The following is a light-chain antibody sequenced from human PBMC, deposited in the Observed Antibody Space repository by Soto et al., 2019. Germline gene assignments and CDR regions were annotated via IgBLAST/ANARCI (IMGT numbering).Light chain of an antibody. CDR1: QSVSSY. CDR3: QQRSNWPPPT. V-gene: IGKV3-11*01. Sequence: EIVLTQSPATLSLSPGERATLSCRAGQSVSSYLAWYQQKPGQAPRLLIYDASNRATGIPARFSGSGSGTDFTLTISSLEPEDFAVYYCQQRSNWPPPTFGQGTRLEIK. J-gene: IGKJ5*01. CDR2: DAS.